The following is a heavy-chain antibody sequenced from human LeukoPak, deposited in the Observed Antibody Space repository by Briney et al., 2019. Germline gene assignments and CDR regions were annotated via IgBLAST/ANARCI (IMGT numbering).Heavy chain of an antibody. J-gene: IGHJ4*02. CDR1: GFTFSSYS. CDR3: SRASGYGDYYFDY. V-gene: IGHV3-21*01. Sequence: GGSLRLSCAASGFTFSSYSMNWVRQAPGKGLEWVSSISSSSSYIYYADSVKGRFTISRDNAKNSLYLQMNSLRAEDTAVYYCSRASGYGDYYFDYLGQGTLVTVSS. CDR2: ISSSSSYI. D-gene: IGHD4-17*01.